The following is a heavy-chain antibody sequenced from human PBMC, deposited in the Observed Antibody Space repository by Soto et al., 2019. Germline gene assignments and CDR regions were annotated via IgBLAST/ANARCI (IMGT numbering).Heavy chain of an antibody. D-gene: IGHD5-18*01. Sequence: GGSLRLSCAASGFTFSSYAMSWVRQAPGKGLEWVSAISGSGGSTYYADSVKGRFTISRDNSKNTLYLQMNSLRAEDTAVYYWEKGVIQLGKTFDYGGREPLVTVPS. CDR3: EKGVIQLGKTFDY. CDR1: GFTFSSYA. CDR2: ISGSGGST. V-gene: IGHV3-23*01. J-gene: IGHJ4*02.